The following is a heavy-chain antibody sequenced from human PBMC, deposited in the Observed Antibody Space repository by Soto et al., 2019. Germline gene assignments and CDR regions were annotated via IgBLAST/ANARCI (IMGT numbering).Heavy chain of an antibody. CDR1: GYTRTTFF. Sequence: QVKLVQSGAELKKPGASVKVSCKASGYTRTTFFMNWVRQAPGQGLEWMGVINPGYPAGRSTTYAQRFEGRVTITTETYTSTVYLALCRLRSEDTAVYYCAREAIVAGATTGMDVWGQGTTVTVS. V-gene: IGHV1-46*01. J-gene: IGHJ6*02. CDR2: INPGYPAGRST. CDR3: AREAIVAGATTGMDV. D-gene: IGHD1-26*01.